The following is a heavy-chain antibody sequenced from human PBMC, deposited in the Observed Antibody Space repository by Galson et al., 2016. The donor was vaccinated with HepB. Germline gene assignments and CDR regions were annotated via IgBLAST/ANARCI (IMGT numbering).Heavy chain of an antibody. CDR2: IYHSGST. CDR1: GGSISSYH. Sequence: SETLSLTCTVSGGSISSYHWSWIRQSPGRGLEWIGYIYHSGSTNFNPSLKSRVTISVDTSKNQISLRLSSVTAADTAVYYCARVVGTREDQNFYYDSGMDVWGQGTTVTVSS. J-gene: IGHJ6*02. CDR3: ARVVGTREDQNFYYDSGMDV. D-gene: IGHD2-21*02. V-gene: IGHV4-59*01.